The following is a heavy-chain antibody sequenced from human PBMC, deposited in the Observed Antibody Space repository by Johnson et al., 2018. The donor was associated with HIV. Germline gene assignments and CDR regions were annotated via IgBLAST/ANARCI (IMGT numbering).Heavy chain of an antibody. CDR3: AKNRSSWYPFDAFDI. CDR1: GFTFSSYW. Sequence: VQLVESGGGLVQPGGSLRLSCAASGFTFSSYWMSWVRAAPGKGLEWVANIKQDGSEKYYVDTVKGRFTISRDTNKHYLYLQMNSLSAEDTALYSSAKNRSSWYPFDAFDIWGQGTIVTVYS. D-gene: IGHD6-13*01. J-gene: IGHJ3*02. V-gene: IGHV3-7*05. CDR2: IKQDGSEK.